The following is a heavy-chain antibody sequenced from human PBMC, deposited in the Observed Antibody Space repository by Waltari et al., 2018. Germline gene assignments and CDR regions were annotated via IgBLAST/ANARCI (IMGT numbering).Heavy chain of an antibody. CDR1: GGSISSHY. CDR2: IYYSGST. D-gene: IGHD4-17*01. J-gene: IGHJ3*02. Sequence: QVQLQESGPGLVKPSETLSLTCTVSGGSISSHYRRWIRQPPGKGLEWIGYIYYSGSTKYNPSLKGRVTISVDTSKNQFSLKLSSVTAADTAVYYCAREEGYDDYGDYGPDDAFDIWGQGTMVTVSS. V-gene: IGHV4-59*11. CDR3: AREEGYDDYGDYGPDDAFDI.